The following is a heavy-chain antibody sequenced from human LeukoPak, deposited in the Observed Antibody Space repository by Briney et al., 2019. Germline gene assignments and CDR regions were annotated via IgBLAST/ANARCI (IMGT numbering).Heavy chain of an antibody. CDR3: ARGVVVISSGDY. D-gene: IGHD3-22*01. CDR2: IYHSGST. V-gene: IGHV4-38-2*01. CDR1: GYPISSGYY. J-gene: IGHJ4*02. Sequence: SETLSLTCAVSGYPISSGYYWGWIRQPPGKGLEWIGSIYHSGSTYYNPSLKSRVTISVDTSKNQFSLKLSSVTAADTAVYYCARGVVVISSGDYWGQGTLVTVSS.